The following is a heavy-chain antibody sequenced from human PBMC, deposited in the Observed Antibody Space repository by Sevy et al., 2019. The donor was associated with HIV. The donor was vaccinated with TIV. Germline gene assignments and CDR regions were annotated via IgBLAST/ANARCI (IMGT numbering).Heavy chain of an antibody. CDR1: EFTFSSYA. CDR3: AKGFCSGGSCPRDYYYYGMDV. Sequence: LSLTCAASEFTFSSYAMSWVRQAPGKGLEWVSSISGSGRYTYYADSVEGRFTISRDNSKNTLYVQMNSLRPEDTAVYYCAKGFCSGGSCPRDYYYYGMDVWGQGTTVTVSS. D-gene: IGHD2-15*01. V-gene: IGHV3-23*01. CDR2: ISGSGRYT. J-gene: IGHJ6*02.